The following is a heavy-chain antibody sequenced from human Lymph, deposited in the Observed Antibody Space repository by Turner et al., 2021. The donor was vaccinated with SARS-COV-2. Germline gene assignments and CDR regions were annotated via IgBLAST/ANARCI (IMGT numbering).Heavy chain of an antibody. CDR3: ARGDYYGSGSYPGKTFDY. Sequence: QVQLVESGGGVVQPGRSLRLSCAASGFIFSSYAIYWVRQAPGKGLEWVAVISYDGSDKYYADSVKGRFTILRDNSKNTLHLQMNSLRAEDTAVYYCARGDYYGSGSYPGKTFDYWGQGTLVTVSS. D-gene: IGHD3-10*01. J-gene: IGHJ4*02. V-gene: IGHV3-30-3*01. CDR2: ISYDGSDK. CDR1: GFIFSSYA.